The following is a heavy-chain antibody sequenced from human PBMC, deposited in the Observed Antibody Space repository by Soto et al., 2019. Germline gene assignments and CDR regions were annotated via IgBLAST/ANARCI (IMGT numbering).Heavy chain of an antibody. J-gene: IGHJ4*02. D-gene: IGHD6-6*01. CDR2: ISAYNSNT. Sequence: SVKVSCKASGYTFTSYGISWVRQAPGQGLEWMGWISAYNSNTNYAQKLQGRVTMTTDTSTSTAYTELRSLRSDDTAVYYCARSPSWAALLLDYWGQGTLVTVSS. CDR3: ARSPSWAALLLDY. V-gene: IGHV1-18*01. CDR1: GYTFTSYG.